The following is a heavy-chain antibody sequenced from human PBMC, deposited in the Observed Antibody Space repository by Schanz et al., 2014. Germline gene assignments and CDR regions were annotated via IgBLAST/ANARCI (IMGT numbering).Heavy chain of an antibody. CDR2: VCYDGSKK. V-gene: IGHV3-33*01. Sequence: LVESGGGVVQPGRSLRLSCAASGFTFSSYGMHWVRQVPGKGLEWVAVVCYDGSKKYYADSVKGRFTTSRDNSKNTLYLQMGSLRTEDMAVYYCARVGGYCSGSSCYGAFDYWGQGTLVAVSS. CDR3: ARVGGYCSGSSCYGAFDY. CDR1: GFTFSSYG. D-gene: IGHD2-15*01. J-gene: IGHJ4*02.